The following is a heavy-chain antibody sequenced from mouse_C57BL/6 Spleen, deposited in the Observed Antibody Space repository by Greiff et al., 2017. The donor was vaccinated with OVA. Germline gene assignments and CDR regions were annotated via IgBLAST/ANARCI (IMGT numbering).Heavy chain of an antibody. CDR1: GYAFSSSW. J-gene: IGHJ2*01. CDR3: ARKGGYPFDY. Sequence: VKVVESGPELVKPGASVKISCKASGYAFSSSWMNWVKQRPGKGLEWIGRIYPGDGDTNYNGKFKGKATLTADKSSSTAYMQLSSLTSEDSAVYFCARKGGYPFDYWGQGTTLTVSS. V-gene: IGHV1-82*01. D-gene: IGHD2-2*01. CDR2: IYPGDGDT.